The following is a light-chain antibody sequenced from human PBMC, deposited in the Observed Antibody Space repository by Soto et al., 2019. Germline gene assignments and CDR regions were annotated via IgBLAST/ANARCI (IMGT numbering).Light chain of an antibody. Sequence: QSVLTQPASVSGSPGQSITISCTGTSSNVGSYKLLSWYQHHPSKAPKLMIFDVNKRLSGASNRFSGSKSGNKASLTILGLKVEDEDDYYCCSSGGSPPYGFGTGTKVTVL. J-gene: IGLJ1*01. CDR3: CSSGGSPPYG. V-gene: IGLV2-23*02. CDR2: DVN. CDR1: SSNVGSYKL.